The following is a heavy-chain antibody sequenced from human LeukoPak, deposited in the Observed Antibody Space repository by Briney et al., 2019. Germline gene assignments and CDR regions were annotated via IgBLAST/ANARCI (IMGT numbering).Heavy chain of an antibody. Sequence: GGSLRLSCAASGFTFNTYAMSWVRQAPGKGLEWVSSISGGDVTTSYADSVKGRFIISRDNSKNTLYLDMDSLRAEDTAMYYCTKPSGRVRGWYFDLWGRGTVVTVSS. CDR2: ISGGDVTT. V-gene: IGHV3-23*01. CDR1: GFTFNTYA. J-gene: IGHJ2*01. D-gene: IGHD3-10*02. CDR3: TKPSGRVRGWYFDL.